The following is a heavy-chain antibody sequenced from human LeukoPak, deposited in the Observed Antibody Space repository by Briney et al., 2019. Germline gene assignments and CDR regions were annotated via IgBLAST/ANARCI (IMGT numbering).Heavy chain of an antibody. CDR1: GGSISSGGYY. CDR3: ARWYYYDSRWGDY. CDR2: IYYSGST. V-gene: IGHV4-31*03. D-gene: IGHD3-22*01. Sequence: SQTLSLTCTVSGGSISSGGYYWSWIRQHPGKGLEWIGYIYYSGSTYYNPSLKSRVTISVDTSKNQFSLKLSSVTAADTAVYYCARWYYYDSRWGDYWGQGTLVTVSS. J-gene: IGHJ4*02.